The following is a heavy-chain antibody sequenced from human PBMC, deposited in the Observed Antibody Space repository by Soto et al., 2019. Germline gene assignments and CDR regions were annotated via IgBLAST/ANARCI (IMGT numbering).Heavy chain of an antibody. Sequence: EVQLVESGGGLIQPGGSLRLSCAASGFTVSSNYMSWVRQAPGKGLEWISYISSTSNTIHYADSVKGRFTISRDNAKNSLDLQMNSLRDEDTAVYYCARGRFSSTSYGMDVWGQGTTVIVSS. D-gene: IGHD3-3*01. CDR1: GFTVSSNY. CDR2: ISSTSNTI. CDR3: ARGRFSSTSYGMDV. V-gene: IGHV3-48*02. J-gene: IGHJ6*02.